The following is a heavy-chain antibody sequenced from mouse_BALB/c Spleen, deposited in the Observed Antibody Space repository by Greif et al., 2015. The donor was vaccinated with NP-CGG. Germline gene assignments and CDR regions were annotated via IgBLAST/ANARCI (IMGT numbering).Heavy chain of an antibody. V-gene: IGHV1S81*02. CDR3: ARSGYGNYFDY. D-gene: IGHD2-10*02. CDR1: GYTFTSYY. CDR2: INPTNGDT. J-gene: IGHJ2*01. Sequence: VKLMESGAELVKPGASVKLSCKASGYTFTSYYMYWVKQRPGQGLEWIGEINPTNGDTNFNEKFKSKATLTVDKSSSTAYMQLSSLTSEDSAVYCCARSGYGNYFDYWGQGTTLTVSS.